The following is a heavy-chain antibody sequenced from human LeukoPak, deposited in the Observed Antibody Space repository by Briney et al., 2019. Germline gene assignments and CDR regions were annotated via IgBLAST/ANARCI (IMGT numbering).Heavy chain of an antibody. CDR3: SRESGAFCPFDY. CDR1: GVSINNNNL. D-gene: IGHD1-26*01. V-gene: IGHV4-4*02. J-gene: IGHJ4*02. Sequence: AGTLSLSCDVSGVSINNNNLWCWVRQPPGQGLEWFGEVSLGGHTNYNPSLNGRVTMSLDESSNQLSLKLTSVTAADTAIYYCSRESGAFCPFDYWGQGTLVIVPS. CDR2: VSLGGHT.